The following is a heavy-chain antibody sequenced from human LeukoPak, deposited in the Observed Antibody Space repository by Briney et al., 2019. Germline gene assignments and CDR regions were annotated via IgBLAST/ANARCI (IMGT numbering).Heavy chain of an antibody. D-gene: IGHD3-10*01. V-gene: IGHV4-39*07. J-gene: IGHJ4*02. CDR2: IYYTGSA. CDR3: ASGELLIGPFDY. CDR1: GGSISSRNYY. Sequence: KPSETLSLTCTVSGGSISSRNYYWGWIRQSPGKELEWIGNIYYTGSAYYNPSLKSRVTISVDTSKNQFSLKLSSVTAADTAVYYCASGELLIGPFDYWGQGTLVTVSS.